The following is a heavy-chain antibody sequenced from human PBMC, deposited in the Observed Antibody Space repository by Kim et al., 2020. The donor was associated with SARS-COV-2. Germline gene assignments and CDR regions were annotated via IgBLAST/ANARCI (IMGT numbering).Heavy chain of an antibody. CDR3: ARGLTTVTEYFQH. CDR1: GYTFTGYY. J-gene: IGHJ1*01. V-gene: IGHV1-2*02. CDR2: INPNSGGT. Sequence: ASVKVSCKASGYTFTGYYMHWVRQAPGQGLEWMGWINPNSGGTNYAQKFQRRVTMTRDTSISTAYMELSRLRSDDTAVYYCARGLTTVTEYFQHWGQGTLVTVSS. D-gene: IGHD4-17*01.